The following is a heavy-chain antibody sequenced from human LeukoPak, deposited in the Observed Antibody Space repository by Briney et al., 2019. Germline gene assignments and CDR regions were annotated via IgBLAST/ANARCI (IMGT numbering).Heavy chain of an antibody. V-gene: IGHV4-34*01. J-gene: IGHJ4*02. CDR3: ARSLFRSTMVRGGDY. Sequence: SETLSLTCAVYGGSFSGYYWSWIRQPPGKGLEWIGEINHSGSTNYNPSLKSRVTISVDTSKNQFSLKLSSVTAADTAVYYCARSLFRSTMVRGGDYWGQGTLVTVSS. D-gene: IGHD3-10*01. CDR2: INHSGST. CDR1: GGSFSGYY.